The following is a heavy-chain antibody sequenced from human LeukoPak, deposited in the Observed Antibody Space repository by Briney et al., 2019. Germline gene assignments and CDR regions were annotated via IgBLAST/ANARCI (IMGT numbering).Heavy chain of an antibody. CDR3: ARAKNEYYYDSSVYFDY. D-gene: IGHD3-22*01. CDR2: IIPIFGTA. J-gene: IGHJ4*02. Sequence: SVKVSCKASGGTFSSYAINWVRQAPGQGLEWMGGIIPIFGTANYAQKFHDRVTITAVESMSTIYMELSSLRSEDTAVYYCARAKNEYYYDSSVYFDYWGQGTLVTVSS. CDR1: GGTFSSYA. V-gene: IGHV1-69*13.